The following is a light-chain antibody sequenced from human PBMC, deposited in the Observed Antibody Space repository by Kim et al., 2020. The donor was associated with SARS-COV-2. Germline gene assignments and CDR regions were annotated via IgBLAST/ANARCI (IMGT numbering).Light chain of an antibody. CDR3: QQYDNWPQT. J-gene: IGKJ1*01. CDR2: GAS. V-gene: IGKV3-15*01. Sequence: PGERATLACRASQSVSSNLAWYQQIPGNAPRLLIYGASTRATGIPARFSGSGSGTEFTLAISSLQSEDFAVYYCQQYDNWPQTFGQGTKVDIK. CDR1: QSVSSN.